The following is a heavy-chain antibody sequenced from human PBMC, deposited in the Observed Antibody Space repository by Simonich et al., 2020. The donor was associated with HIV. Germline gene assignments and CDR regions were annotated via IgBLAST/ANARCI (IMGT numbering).Heavy chain of an antibody. CDR3: ARVLYDSSGYYRYFDY. D-gene: IGHD3-22*01. J-gene: IGHJ4*02. CDR1: GGSINSGGYY. CDR2: IYHSGST. Sequence: QVQLLESGPGLVKPSQTLSLTCTVSGGSINSGGYYWSWIRQHPGKGLEWIGYIYHSGSTYDNPSLKSRVSISVDTAKTQVSLKLSSVTAADTAVYYCARVLYDSSGYYRYFDYWGQGTLVTVSS. V-gene: IGHV4-31*03.